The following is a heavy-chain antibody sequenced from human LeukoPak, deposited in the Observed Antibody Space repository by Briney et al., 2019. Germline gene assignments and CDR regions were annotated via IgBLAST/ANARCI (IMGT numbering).Heavy chain of an antibody. J-gene: IGHJ3*02. CDR3: ARDVRTAAADPGHDAFDI. CDR2: IYSGG. D-gene: IGHD6-13*01. Sequence: PGGSLRLSCAASGFTVSSNYMSWVRQAPGKGLERVSVIYSGGSYADSVKGRFTISRDNSKNTLYLQMNSLRAEDTAVYYCARDVRTAAADPGHDAFDIWGQGTMVTVSS. CDR1: GFTVSSNY. V-gene: IGHV3-66*02.